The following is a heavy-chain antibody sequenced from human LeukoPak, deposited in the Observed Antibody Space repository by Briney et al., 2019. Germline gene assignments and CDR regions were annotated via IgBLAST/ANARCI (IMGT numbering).Heavy chain of an antibody. J-gene: IGHJ5*02. CDR2: ISGSGGST. Sequence: GGSLRLSCAASGFTFSSYAMSWVRQAPGKGLEWVSAISGSGGSTYYADSVKGRFTISRDNSKNTLYLQMNSLRAEDTAVYYCAKDIRGVVVPAAAGGTWFDPWGQGTLVTVSS. D-gene: IGHD2-2*01. CDR1: GFTFSSYA. CDR3: AKDIRGVVVPAAAGGTWFDP. V-gene: IGHV3-23*01.